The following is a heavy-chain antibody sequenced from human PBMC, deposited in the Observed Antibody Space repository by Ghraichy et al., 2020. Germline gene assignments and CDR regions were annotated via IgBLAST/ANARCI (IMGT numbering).Heavy chain of an antibody. CDR2: MYYSGST. CDR3: ARHLRYCASASCFYRDV. V-gene: IGHV4-39*01. J-gene: IGHJ6*03. CDR1: GGSIRNNNYY. Sequence: SETLSLTCTVSGGSIRNNNYYWGWIRQPPEKGLEWVATMYYSGSTFYNPSLESRVTMSVDTSRNQFSLKLSSLTAADTAIYYGARHLRYCASASCFYRDVWGKGTTVTVSS. D-gene: IGHD2-2*01.